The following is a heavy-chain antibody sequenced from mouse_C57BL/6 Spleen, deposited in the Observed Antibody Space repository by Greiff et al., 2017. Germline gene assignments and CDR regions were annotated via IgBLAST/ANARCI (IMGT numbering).Heavy chain of an antibody. CDR2: IRSKSNNYAT. CDR3: VRHGNGAMDY. Sequence: EVHLVESGGGLVQPKGSLKLSCAASGFSFNTYAMNWVRQAPGKGLEWVARIRSKSNNYATYYADSVKDRFTISRDDSESMLYLQMNNLKTEDTAMYYCVRHGNGAMDYWGQGTSVTVSS. J-gene: IGHJ4*01. D-gene: IGHD4-1*01. V-gene: IGHV10-1*01. CDR1: GFSFNTYA.